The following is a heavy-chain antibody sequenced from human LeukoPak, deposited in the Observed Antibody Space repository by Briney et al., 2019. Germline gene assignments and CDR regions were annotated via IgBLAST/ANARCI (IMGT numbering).Heavy chain of an antibody. Sequence: GGSLRLSCTASGFTFGDYAMSWVRQAPGKGLEWVGFIRSRAYGGTTEYAASVKGRFTISRDDSKSIAYLQMNSLKTEDTAVYYCTRDGAAAGTSEYYYYGMDVWGQGTTVTVSS. CDR3: TRDGAAAGTSEYYYYGMDV. J-gene: IGHJ6*02. CDR1: GFTFGDYA. D-gene: IGHD6-13*01. V-gene: IGHV3-49*04. CDR2: IRSRAYGGTT.